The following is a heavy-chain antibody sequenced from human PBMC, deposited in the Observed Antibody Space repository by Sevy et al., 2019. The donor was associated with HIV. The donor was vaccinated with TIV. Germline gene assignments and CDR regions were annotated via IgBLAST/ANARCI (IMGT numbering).Heavy chain of an antibody. CDR3: ARGGPLQLFDY. Sequence: GGSLRLSCAASGFTFSSYWMHWVRQAPGKGLVWVSRINRDGSSTSYADSVKGRFTISTDNAKNTLYLQMNSLRAEDTAVYYCARGGPLQLFDYWVQGTLVTVSS. D-gene: IGHD1-1*01. CDR1: GFTFSSYW. J-gene: IGHJ4*02. V-gene: IGHV3-74*01. CDR2: INRDGSST.